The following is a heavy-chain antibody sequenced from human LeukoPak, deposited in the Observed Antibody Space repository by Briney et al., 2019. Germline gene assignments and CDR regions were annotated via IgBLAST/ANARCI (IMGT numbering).Heavy chain of an antibody. V-gene: IGHV4-59*08. CDR3: ARRRDAFGI. CDR1: GGSISSYY. Sequence: SETLSLTCTVSGGSISSYYWSWIRQPPGKGLEWIGYIYYSGSTNYNPSLKSRVTISVDTSKNQFSLKLSSVTAADTAVYYCARRRDAFGIWGQGTMVTVSS. CDR2: IYYSGST. J-gene: IGHJ3*02.